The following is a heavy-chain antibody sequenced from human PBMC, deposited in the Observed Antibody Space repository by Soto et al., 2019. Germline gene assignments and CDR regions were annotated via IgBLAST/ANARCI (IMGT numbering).Heavy chain of an antibody. V-gene: IGHV2-26*01. D-gene: IGHD1-20*01. Sequence: KTSETLSLTCTVSGGSISSYYWSWIRQPPGKALEWLAHIFSNDEKSYSTSLKSRLTISKDTSKSQVVLTMTNMDPVDTATYYCARIRNNHPPDYWGQGTLVTVSS. CDR1: GGSISSYYW. J-gene: IGHJ4*02. CDR2: IFSNDEK. CDR3: ARIRNNHPPDY.